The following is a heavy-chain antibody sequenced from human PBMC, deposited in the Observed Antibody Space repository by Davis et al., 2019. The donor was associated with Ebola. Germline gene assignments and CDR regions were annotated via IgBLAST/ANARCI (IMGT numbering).Heavy chain of an antibody. CDR3: ARQVYYYDSSGYSQYFDY. J-gene: IGHJ4*02. CDR2: ISSSGSTI. D-gene: IGHD3-22*01. V-gene: IGHV3-48*03. CDR1: GFTFSSYE. Sequence: GGSLRLSCAASGFTFSSYEMNWVRQAPGKGLEWVSYISSSGSTIYYADSVKGRFTISRDNAKNSLYLQMTSLRAEDTAVYYCARQVYYYDSSGYSQYFDYWGQGTLVTFSS.